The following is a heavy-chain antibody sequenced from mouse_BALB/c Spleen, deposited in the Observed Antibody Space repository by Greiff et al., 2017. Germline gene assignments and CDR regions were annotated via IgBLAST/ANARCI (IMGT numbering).Heavy chain of an antibody. V-gene: IGHV6-6*02. CDR1: GFTFSNYW. Sequence: EVHLVESGGGLVQPGGSMKLSCVASGFTFSNYWMNWVRQSPEKGLEWVAEIRLKSNNYATHYAESVKGRFTISRDDSKSSVYLQMNNLRAEDTGIYYCTRTPPFTTPYYFDYWGQGTTLTVSS. CDR2: IRLKSNNYAT. J-gene: IGHJ2*01. D-gene: IGHD1-1*01. CDR3: TRTPPFTTPYYFDY.